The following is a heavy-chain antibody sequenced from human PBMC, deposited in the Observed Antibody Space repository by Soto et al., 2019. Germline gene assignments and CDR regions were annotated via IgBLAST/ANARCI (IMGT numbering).Heavy chain of an antibody. Sequence: GGSLRLSCAASGFTFGSHWMHWVRQAPGKGLVYVSRISSGGTTTNYAESVKGRFTISRDNARNTLYLQMNSLRVEDTAVYYCARSSTSYDTSGFLYWGQGTPVTAPQ. J-gene: IGHJ4*02. CDR2: ISSGGTTT. V-gene: IGHV3-74*01. D-gene: IGHD3-22*01. CDR1: GFTFGSHW. CDR3: ARSSTSYDTSGFLY.